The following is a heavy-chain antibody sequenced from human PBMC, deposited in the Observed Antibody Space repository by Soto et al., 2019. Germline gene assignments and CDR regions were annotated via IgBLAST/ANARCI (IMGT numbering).Heavy chain of an antibody. CDR1: GYTFTGYY. D-gene: IGHD2-2*01. J-gene: IGHJ4*02. CDR2: INPHSGGT. V-gene: IGHV1-2*02. Sequence: QVQLVQSGAEVKKPGASVKVSCKTSGYTFTGYYIYWLRQAPGQGLEWMGWINPHSGGTDSSQKFQGRVTMTRDTSISTAYMELSRLTADDTAVYYCAGPSCSRTTCPNTYWGQGTLVTVSS. CDR3: AGPSCSRTTCPNTY.